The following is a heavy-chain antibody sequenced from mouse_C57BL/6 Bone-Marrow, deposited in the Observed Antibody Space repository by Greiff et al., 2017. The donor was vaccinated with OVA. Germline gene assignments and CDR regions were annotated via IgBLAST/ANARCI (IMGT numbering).Heavy chain of an antibody. Sequence: EVKVVESGGGLVQPGGSLSLSCAASGFTFPDYYMSWVRPPPGKALAWLGFIRNKANGYTTEYSASVKGRFTISRDNSQSILYLQMNALRAEDSATYYCARYPMVTTDAMDYWGQGTSVTVSS. CDR3: ARYPMVTTDAMDY. CDR2: IRNKANGYTT. CDR1: GFTFPDYY. J-gene: IGHJ4*01. D-gene: IGHD2-2*01. V-gene: IGHV7-3*01.